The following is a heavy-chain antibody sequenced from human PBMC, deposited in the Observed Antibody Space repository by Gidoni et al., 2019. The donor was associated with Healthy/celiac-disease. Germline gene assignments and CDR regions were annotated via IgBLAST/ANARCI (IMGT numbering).Heavy chain of an antibody. CDR1: GFSLRTSGVG. CDR3: ARGQQLVAGAY. Sequence: ITLKESGPTLGKPTQTLTLNCTFSGFSLRTSGVGVGWLRQPPGKALEWLSLIYWDDDKRYSPSLKRRLSITKDTAKNPLVLTMTNMDPVDTATYSCARGQQLVAGAYWGQGTLVTVSS. CDR2: IYWDDDK. D-gene: IGHD6-13*01. V-gene: IGHV2-5*02. J-gene: IGHJ4*02.